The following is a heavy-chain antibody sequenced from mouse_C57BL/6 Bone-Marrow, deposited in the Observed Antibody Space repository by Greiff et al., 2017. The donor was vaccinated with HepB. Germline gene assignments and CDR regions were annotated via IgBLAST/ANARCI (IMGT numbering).Heavy chain of an antibody. J-gene: IGHJ3*01. Sequence: VQLQASGAELVRPGASVKLSCTASGFNIKDDYMHWVKQRPEQGLEWIGWIDPENGDTEYASKFQGKATITADTSSNTAYLQLSSLTYEDTAVYYCTTSDGYSPFAYWGQGTLVTVSA. V-gene: IGHV14-4*01. CDR1: GFNIKDDY. D-gene: IGHD2-3*01. CDR2: IDPENGDT. CDR3: TTSDGYSPFAY.